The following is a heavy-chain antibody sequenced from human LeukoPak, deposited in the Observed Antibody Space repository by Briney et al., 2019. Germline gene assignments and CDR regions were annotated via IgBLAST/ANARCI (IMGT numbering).Heavy chain of an antibody. V-gene: IGHV3-23*01. J-gene: IGHJ4*02. CDR3: ARDRYYGSGSYGY. CDR2: ISGGGDSA. CDR1: GFTFRHYA. Sequence: GGSLRLSCAASGFTFRHYAMSWVRQAPGKGLEWVSLISGGGDSAYYADSVKGRFTISRDNAKNSLYLQMNSLRAEDTAVYYCARDRYYGSGSYGYWGQGTLVTVSS. D-gene: IGHD3-10*01.